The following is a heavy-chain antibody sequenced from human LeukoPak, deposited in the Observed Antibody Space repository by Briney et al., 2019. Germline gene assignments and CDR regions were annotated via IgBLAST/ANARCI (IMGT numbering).Heavy chain of an antibody. J-gene: IGHJ4*02. Sequence: PSETLSLTCTVSGGSISSVDYYWSWIRQPPGKGLEWIGSIYYSGSTYYNPSLKSRVTISVDTSKNQFSLKLSSVTAADTAVYYCAKSLGPSGSYSRLFDYWGQGTLVTVSS. D-gene: IGHD3-10*01. CDR2: IYYSGST. CDR1: GGSISSVDYY. V-gene: IGHV4-39*01. CDR3: AKSLGPSGSYSRLFDY.